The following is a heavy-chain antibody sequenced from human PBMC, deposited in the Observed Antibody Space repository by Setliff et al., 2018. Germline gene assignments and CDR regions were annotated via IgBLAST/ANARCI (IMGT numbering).Heavy chain of an antibody. Sequence: SETLSLTCAVYGGSFSTYYWIWIRQPPGKGLEWIGSIYYSGSTNYNPSLKSRVTISVDTSKNQFSLKLSSVTAADTAVYFCARDGSVRGVDEYFDYWGQGTLVTVSS. V-gene: IGHV4-59*01. CDR1: GGSFSTYY. J-gene: IGHJ4*02. D-gene: IGHD1-26*01. CDR3: ARDGSVRGVDEYFDY. CDR2: IYYSGST.